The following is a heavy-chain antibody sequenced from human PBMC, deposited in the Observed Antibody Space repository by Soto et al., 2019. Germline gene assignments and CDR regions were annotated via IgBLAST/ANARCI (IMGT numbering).Heavy chain of an antibody. CDR2: IYHSGST. CDR1: GGSISSSNW. Sequence: SETLSLTCAVSGGSISSSNWWSWVRQPPGKGLEWIGEIYHSGSTNYNPSLKSRVTISVDKSKNQFSLKLSSVTAADTAVYYCARVTNYGSGSPGRYYYYGMDVWGQGTTVTVSS. V-gene: IGHV4-4*02. J-gene: IGHJ6*02. D-gene: IGHD3-10*01. CDR3: ARVTNYGSGSPGRYYYYGMDV.